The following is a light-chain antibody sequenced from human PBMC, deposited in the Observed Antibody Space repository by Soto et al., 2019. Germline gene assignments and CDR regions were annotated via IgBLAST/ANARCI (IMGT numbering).Light chain of an antibody. CDR1: QSIGSW. J-gene: IGKJ1*01. Sequence: DIQMTQSPSTLSASVGDRVTMTCRATQSIGSWLAWYQHKPGRAPKLLIFDGARLESGVPSRFSGSGSGTEFTFTISSLQPEDFATYYCQQYNKFSPTFGQGTKVVIK. CDR3: QQYNKFSPT. V-gene: IGKV1-5*01. CDR2: DGA.